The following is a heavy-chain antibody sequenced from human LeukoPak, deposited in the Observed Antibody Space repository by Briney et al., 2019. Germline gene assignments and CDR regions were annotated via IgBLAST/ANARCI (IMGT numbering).Heavy chain of an antibody. J-gene: IGHJ4*02. CDR2: INPNSGGT. V-gene: IGHV1-2*02. D-gene: IGHD6-19*01. CDR1: GYTFTGYY. CDR3: ARDKAVAGTDFDY. Sequence: GASVKVSCKASGYTFTGYYMHWVRQAPGQGLEWMGWINPNSGGTNYAQKFQGRVTMTRDTSISTAYMELSRLRSDDTAVYYCARDKAVAGTDFDYWGQGTLVTVSS.